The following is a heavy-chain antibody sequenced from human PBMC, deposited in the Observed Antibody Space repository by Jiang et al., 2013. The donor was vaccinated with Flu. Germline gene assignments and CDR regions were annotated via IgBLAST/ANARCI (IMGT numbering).Heavy chain of an antibody. J-gene: IGHJ5*02. D-gene: IGHD6-13*01. V-gene: IGHV3-49*03. CDR2: IRSNTYGGTT. Sequence: VQLLESGEGLVQPGRSLRLSCTASGFTFGDYAMSWFRQAPGKGLEWVAFIRSNTYGGTTVYAASVKGRFTISRDDSKSIAYLQMNNLKTEDTGVYYCTRDQFISWSGRFDPWGLGTLVTVSS. CDR1: GFTFGDYA. CDR3: TRDQFISWSGRFDP.